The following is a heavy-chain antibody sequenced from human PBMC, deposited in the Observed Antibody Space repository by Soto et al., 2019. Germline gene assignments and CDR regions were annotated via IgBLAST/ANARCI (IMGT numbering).Heavy chain of an antibody. CDR2: IIPFIGTA. CDR1: GGTFTSFV. D-gene: IGHD4-4*01. J-gene: IGHJ6*02. CDR3: ARVVMTTVPASYYYGMDV. Sequence: QVQLVQSGAEVKKPGSSLTVSGKASGGTFTSFVISWVRQAPGQGLGGMGGIIPFIGTANYAQKFQGRVTITADESTSTAYMELTSLRSEDTAVYYCARVVMTTVPASYYYGMDVWGQGTTVTVSS. V-gene: IGHV1-69*01.